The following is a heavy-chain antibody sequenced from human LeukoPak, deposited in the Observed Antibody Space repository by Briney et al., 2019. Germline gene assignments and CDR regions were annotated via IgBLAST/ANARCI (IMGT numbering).Heavy chain of an antibody. CDR1: GFTLRGSA. CDR2: IRSTANGYAA. Sequence: GGSLRLSCAASGFTLRGSALHWVRQASGKGLEWVGRIRSTANGYAAAYAASVKGRFTISRDDSKNTAYLQMDSLKTEDTAVYYCTGNYYGSGSYADFDYWGQGTLVTVSS. J-gene: IGHJ4*02. CDR3: TGNYYGSGSYADFDY. V-gene: IGHV3-73*01. D-gene: IGHD3-10*01.